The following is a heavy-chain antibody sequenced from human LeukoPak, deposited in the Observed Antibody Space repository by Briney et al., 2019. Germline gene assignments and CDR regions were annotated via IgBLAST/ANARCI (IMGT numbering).Heavy chain of an antibody. Sequence: ASVKVSCKASGYTFTSYGISWVRQAPGHGLEYMGWISAYNGNTNYAQKLQGRVTMTTDTSTSTAYMELRSLRSDDTAVYYCTRSPKSDSSGYSIPWGQGTLVTVSS. CDR3: TRSPKSDSSGYSIP. CDR2: ISAYNGNT. J-gene: IGHJ5*02. V-gene: IGHV1-18*01. CDR1: GYTFTSYG. D-gene: IGHD3-22*01.